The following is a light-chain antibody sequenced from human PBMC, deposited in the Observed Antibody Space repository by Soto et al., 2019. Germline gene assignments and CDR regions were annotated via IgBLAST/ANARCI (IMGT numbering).Light chain of an antibody. J-gene: IGLJ1*01. CDR1: SSNIGAGYD. CDR3: QSYDSSLSGYV. Sequence: QSVLTQPPSVSGAPGQRVTISCTGSSSNIGAGYDVHWYQQLPGTAPKLLIYGNSNRPSGVPDRFSGSKSGTSASLAITGLQAEDGADYYCQSYDSSLSGYVFGTGTKVIVL. CDR2: GNS. V-gene: IGLV1-40*01.